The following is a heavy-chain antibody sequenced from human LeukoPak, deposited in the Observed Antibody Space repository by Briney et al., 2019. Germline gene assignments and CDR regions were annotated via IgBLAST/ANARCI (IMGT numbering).Heavy chain of an antibody. D-gene: IGHD6-13*01. Sequence: ASVKVSCKASGYTFTGYYMQWVRQAPGQGLEWMGWINPNSGGTNYAQKFQGRVTMTRDTSIRTAYMELSRLRSDDTAVYYCATAAAGSQHSYYYYYYLDVWGTGTTVTISS. CDR3: ATAAAGSQHSYYYYYYLDV. CDR1: GYTFTGYY. J-gene: IGHJ6*03. CDR2: INPNSGGT. V-gene: IGHV1-2*02.